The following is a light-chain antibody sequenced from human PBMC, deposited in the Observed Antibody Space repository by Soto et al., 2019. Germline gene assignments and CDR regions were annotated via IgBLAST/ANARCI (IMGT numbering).Light chain of an antibody. CDR2: AAS. CDR1: QGISSY. CDR3: QQYYSYTIT. V-gene: IGKV1-8*01. J-gene: IGKJ5*01. Sequence: AIRMTQSPSSFSASTGDRVTIPCRSSQGISSYLAWYQQKPGKAPKLLIYAASTLQSGVPSRFSGSGSGTDFTLTISCLQSEDFATYYCQQYYSYTITFGQGTRLEIK.